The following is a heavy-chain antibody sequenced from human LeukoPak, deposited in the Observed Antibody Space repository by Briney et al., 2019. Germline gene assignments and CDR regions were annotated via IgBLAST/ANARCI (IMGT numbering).Heavy chain of an antibody. V-gene: IGHV4-38-2*02. CDR3: ARDTTRAVAGTGIDY. Sequence: SETLSLTCTVSGYSISSGYYWGWIRQPPGKGLEWIGSIYHSGSTYYNPSLKSRVTISVDTSKNQFSLKLSSVTAADTAVYYCARDTTRAVAGTGIDYWGQGTLVTVSS. J-gene: IGHJ4*02. D-gene: IGHD6-19*01. CDR2: IYHSGST. CDR1: GYSISSGYY.